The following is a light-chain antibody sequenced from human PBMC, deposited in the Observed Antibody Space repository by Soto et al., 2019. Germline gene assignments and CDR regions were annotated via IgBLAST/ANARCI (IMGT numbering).Light chain of an antibody. CDR1: QTVRNN. J-gene: IGKJ5*01. CDR2: GAS. CDR3: QQYNNWPPIT. Sequence: EFVLTQSPGTLSLSPGASATLSCRASQTVRNNYLAWYQQKPGQAPRLLIYGASTRATGIPARFSGSGSGTEFTLTISSLQSEDFAVYYCQQYNNWPPITFGQGTRLENK. V-gene: IGKV3-15*01.